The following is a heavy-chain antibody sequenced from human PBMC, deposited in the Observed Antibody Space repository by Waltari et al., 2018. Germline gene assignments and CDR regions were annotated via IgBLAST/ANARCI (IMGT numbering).Heavy chain of an antibody. CDR2: IHYSGTT. Sequence: QVQLQESGPGLVRTSETPSLTCTVSDGSISSYYWNWIRQLPGKGLEWIGFIHYSGTTEYNPSLKNRATTSIQTSKNQFSLRLDSVTAADTAIYYCARPGIGDAFDVWGQGTMVTVSS. V-gene: IGHV4-59*01. CDR1: DGSISSYY. J-gene: IGHJ3*01. CDR3: ARPGIGDAFDV.